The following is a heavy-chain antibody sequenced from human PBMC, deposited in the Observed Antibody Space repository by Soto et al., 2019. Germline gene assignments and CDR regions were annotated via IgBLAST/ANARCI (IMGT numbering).Heavy chain of an antibody. CDR3: AREVCISTSCYGLHPAFNWFAP. V-gene: IGHV1-18*01. Sequence: ASVKGSCKASGYTFTSYGISWVRQAPGQGLEWMGWISAYNGNTNYAQKLQGRVTMTTDTSTSTAYMELRSLRSDDTAVYYCAREVCISTSCYGLHPAFNWFAPGGQEPLVPVPS. CDR1: GYTFTSYG. J-gene: IGHJ5*02. CDR2: ISAYNGNT. D-gene: IGHD2-2*01.